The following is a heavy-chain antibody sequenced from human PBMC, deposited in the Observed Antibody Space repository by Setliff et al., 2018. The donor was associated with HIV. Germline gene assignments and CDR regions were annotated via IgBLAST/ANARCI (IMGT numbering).Heavy chain of an antibody. D-gene: IGHD6-19*01. CDR3: ASEAGASSGWFGY. CDR2: ISGSSSPM. Sequence: GGSLRLSCAASGFTFSTYSMTWVRQAPGKGLEWVSYISGSSSPMYYADSVKGRFTISRDNAKNSLYLQMNSLRAEDTAVYYCASEAGASSGWFGYWGQGTLVTVSS. CDR1: GFTFSTYS. V-gene: IGHV3-48*01. J-gene: IGHJ5*01.